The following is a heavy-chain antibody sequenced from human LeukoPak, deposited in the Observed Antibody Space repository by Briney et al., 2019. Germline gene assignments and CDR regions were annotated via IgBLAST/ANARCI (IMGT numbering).Heavy chain of an antibody. D-gene: IGHD6-19*01. Sequence: PSETLSLTCTVSGGSISSSSYYWGWIRQPPGKGLEWIGSIYYSGSTYYNPSLKSRVTISVDTSKNQFSLKLSSVTAADTAVYCCARRGIVQWLDLWAYYFDYWGQGTLVTVSS. V-gene: IGHV4-39*01. CDR3: ARRGIVQWLDLWAYYFDY. CDR2: IYYSGST. CDR1: GGSISSSSYY. J-gene: IGHJ4*02.